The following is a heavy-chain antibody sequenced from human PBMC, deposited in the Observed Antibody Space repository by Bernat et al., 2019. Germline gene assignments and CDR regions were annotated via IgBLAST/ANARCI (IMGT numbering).Heavy chain of an antibody. CDR2: ISSSGSTI. V-gene: IGHV3-48*03. J-gene: IGHJ3*02. CDR1: GFTFSSYE. Sequence: EVQLVESGGGLVQPGGSLRLSCAASGFTFSSYEMNWVRQAPGKGLEWVSYISSSGSTIYYADSVKGRFTISRDNAKNSLYLQMNSLRAEDTAVYYCARGSLHRYLGACDIWGQGTMVTVSS. D-gene: IGHD2-2*02. CDR3: ARGSLHRYLGACDI.